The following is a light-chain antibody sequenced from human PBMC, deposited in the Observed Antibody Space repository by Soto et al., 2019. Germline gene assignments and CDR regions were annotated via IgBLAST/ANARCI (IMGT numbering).Light chain of an antibody. V-gene: IGKV3-20*01. CDR3: QQYGNSPQIN. J-gene: IGKJ5*01. CDR1: QSISSSF. CDR2: GAS. Sequence: EIVMTPSPVTLSISPLERANLSFGASQSISSSFLAWYQQKPGQAPRLLMSGASSRSTGIPDRFSGNGSGTDFTLTISRLEPEDFAVYYCQQYGNSPQINFGQGTRLEIK.